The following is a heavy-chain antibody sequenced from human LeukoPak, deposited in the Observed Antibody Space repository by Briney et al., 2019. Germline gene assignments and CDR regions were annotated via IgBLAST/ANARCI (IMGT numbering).Heavy chain of an antibody. D-gene: IGHD2/OR15-2a*01. CDR2: IRSKAYGGTT. CDR1: GFTFGDYA. J-gene: IGHJ4*02. V-gene: IGHV3-49*04. Sequence: PGGSLRLSCTASGFTFGDYAMSWVRQAPGKGLEWVGFIRSKAYGGTTEYAASVKGRFTISRDDSKSIAYLQMNSLKTEDTAVYYCTRAPEEYYFDYWGQGTLVTVS. CDR3: TRAPEEYYFDY.